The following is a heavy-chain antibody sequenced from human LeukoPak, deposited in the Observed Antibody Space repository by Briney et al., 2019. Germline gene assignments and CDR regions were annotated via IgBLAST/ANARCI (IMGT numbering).Heavy chain of an antibody. V-gene: IGHV5-51*01. D-gene: IGHD3-22*01. CDR2: IYPGDSDT. Sequence: GESLKISCNGSGYSFNNYWIGWVRQMPGKGLEWMGVIYPGDSDTRYSPSFQGQVSISADKSISTAYLQWNSLKASDSAMYYCSRQFTIDTSGYYHDYWGQGTLVTVSS. CDR3: SRQFTIDTSGYYHDY. J-gene: IGHJ4*02. CDR1: GYSFNNYW.